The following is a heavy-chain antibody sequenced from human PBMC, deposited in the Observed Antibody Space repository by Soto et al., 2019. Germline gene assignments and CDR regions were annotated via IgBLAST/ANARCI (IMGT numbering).Heavy chain of an antibody. V-gene: IGHV4-34*01. D-gene: IGHD1-20*01. CDR1: GGSFSGYY. CDR3: ARRYGSAFDF. Sequence: SETLSLTCAVYGGSFSGYYWSWIRQPPGKGLEWIGEINHSGSTNYNPSLKSRVTISVDTSKNQFSLKLSSVTAADTAVYYCARRYGSAFDFWGQGTMVTVSS. CDR2: INHSGST. J-gene: IGHJ3*01.